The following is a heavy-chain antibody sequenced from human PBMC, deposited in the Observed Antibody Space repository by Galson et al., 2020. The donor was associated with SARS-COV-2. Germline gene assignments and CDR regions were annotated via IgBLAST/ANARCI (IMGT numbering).Heavy chain of an antibody. J-gene: IGHJ4*02. Sequence: SQTLSPTCAVSGGSIPTSNSYWSSVRQPPGEGLEWIASISYSGRASYNPSLKSRVSISVDTSKNQFSLRLSAVTAADTALYYCARTLPGRFSDYWGQGTLVTVSS. CDR1: GGSIPTSNSY. CDR2: ISYSGRA. V-gene: IGHV4-39*07. CDR3: ARTLPGRFSDY. D-gene: IGHD2-21*01.